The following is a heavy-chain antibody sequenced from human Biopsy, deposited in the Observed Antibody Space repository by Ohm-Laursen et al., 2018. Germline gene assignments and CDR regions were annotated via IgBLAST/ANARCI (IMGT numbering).Heavy chain of an antibody. CDR1: GDSVTSYY. CDR2: IYYSVKT. J-gene: IGHJ6*02. Sequence: SETLSLTCTVSGDSVTSYYWSWIRQPPGKGLEWIGHIYYSVKTNYNPSLQSRVSISVDTSRNQVSLTLSSVTAADTAVYYCARDSGILNVGNCKSYHYYGMDVWGQGTKVTVSS. D-gene: IGHD4-23*01. V-gene: IGHV4-59*02. CDR3: ARDSGILNVGNCKSYHYYGMDV.